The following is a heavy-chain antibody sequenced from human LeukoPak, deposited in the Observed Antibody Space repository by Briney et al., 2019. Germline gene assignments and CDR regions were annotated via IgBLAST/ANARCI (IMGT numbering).Heavy chain of an antibody. CDR3: AREASSGYLDY. V-gene: IGHV4-38-2*02. CDR1: GYSISSGYY. J-gene: IGHJ4*02. D-gene: IGHD3-22*01. Sequence: SETLSLTCTVSGYSISSGYYWGWIRQPPGKGLEWIGSIYHSGSTYYNPSLKSRVTISVDTSKNQFSLKLSSVTAADTAVYYCAREASSGYLDYWGQGTLVTVSS. CDR2: IYHSGST.